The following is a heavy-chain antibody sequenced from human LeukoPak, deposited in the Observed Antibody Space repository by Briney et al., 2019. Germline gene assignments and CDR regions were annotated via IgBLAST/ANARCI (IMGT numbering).Heavy chain of an antibody. CDR1: GFTFGTYA. V-gene: IGHV3-74*01. D-gene: IGHD4-23*01. J-gene: IGHJ4*02. Sequence: GRSLRLSCAASGFTFGTYAMHWVRQAPGKGLVWVSRIASDGSSTTYADSVKGRFSISRDNAKNTLYLQMNSLRVEDTAVYYCARGRPHGNDYWGQGTLVTVSS. CDR2: IASDGSST. CDR3: ARGRPHGNDY.